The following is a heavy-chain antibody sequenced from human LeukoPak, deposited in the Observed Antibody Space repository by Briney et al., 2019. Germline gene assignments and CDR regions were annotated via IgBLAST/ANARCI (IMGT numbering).Heavy chain of an antibody. D-gene: IGHD1-14*01. CDR1: GFTFSSYA. J-gene: IGHJ4*02. V-gene: IGHV3-30*07. Sequence: GRSLRLSCAASGFTFSSYAMHWVRQAPGKGLEWVAVISYDGSNKYYADSVKGRFTISRDNSKDTLYLQMNSLRAEDTAVYYCARGYGNWGQGTLVTVSS. CDR3: ARGYGN. CDR2: ISYDGSNK.